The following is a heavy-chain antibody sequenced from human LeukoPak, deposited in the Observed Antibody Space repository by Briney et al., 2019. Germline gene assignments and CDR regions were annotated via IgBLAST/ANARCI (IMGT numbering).Heavy chain of an antibody. CDR1: GGSISSYY. Sequence: NSSETLSLTCTVSGGSISSYYWSWIRQPPGKGLEWIGYIYYSGSTNYNPSLKSRVTISVDTSKNRFSLKLSSVTAADTAVYYCARSSYYGMDVWGQGTTVTVSS. CDR2: IYYSGST. CDR3: ARSSYYGMDV. V-gene: IGHV4-59*08. J-gene: IGHJ6*02. D-gene: IGHD2-21*01.